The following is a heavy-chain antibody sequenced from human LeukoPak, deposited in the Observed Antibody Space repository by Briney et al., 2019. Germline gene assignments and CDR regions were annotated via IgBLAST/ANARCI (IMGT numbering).Heavy chain of an antibody. Sequence: ASVKVSCKASGHTFTTYDINWVRQATGQGLEWMGWMNPKSGNTGYAQKFQGRVTMTRNTSISTAYMELTSLRSEDTAVYYCARTTEGGYTYGYFYYYYMDVWGKGTTVTISS. CDR2: MNPKSGNT. D-gene: IGHD5-18*01. J-gene: IGHJ6*03. CDR1: GHTFTTYD. CDR3: ARTTEGGYTYGYFYYYYMDV. V-gene: IGHV1-8*01.